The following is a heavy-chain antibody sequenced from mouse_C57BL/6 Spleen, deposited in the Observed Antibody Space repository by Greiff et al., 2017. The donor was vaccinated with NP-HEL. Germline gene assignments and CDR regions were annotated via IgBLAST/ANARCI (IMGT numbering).Heavy chain of an antibody. CDR1: GYTFTSYW. V-gene: IGHV1-64*01. J-gene: IGHJ1*03. CDR3: AKAGSSFHWYFDG. D-gene: IGHD1-1*01. Sequence: QVQLQQPGAELVKPGASVKLSCKASGYTFTSYWMHWVKQRPGQGLEWIGMIHPNSGSTNYNEKFKSKATLTVDKSSSTAYMQLSSLTSEDSAVYYCAKAGSSFHWYFDGWGTGTTVTVSS. CDR2: IHPNSGST.